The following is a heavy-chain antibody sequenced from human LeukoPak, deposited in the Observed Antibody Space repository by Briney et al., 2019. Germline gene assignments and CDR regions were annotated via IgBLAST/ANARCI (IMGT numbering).Heavy chain of an antibody. CDR3: ARHEDDYGDYVGPLDY. Sequence: PPETLSLTCTVPGGSISSSSYYWGWIRQPPGKGLEWFGSIYYSGSTYYNPSLKSRVTISVDTSKNQFSLKLSSVTAADTAVYYCARHEDDYGDYVGPLDYWGQGTLVTVSS. D-gene: IGHD4-17*01. CDR1: GGSISSSSYY. J-gene: IGHJ4*02. V-gene: IGHV4-39*01. CDR2: IYYSGST.